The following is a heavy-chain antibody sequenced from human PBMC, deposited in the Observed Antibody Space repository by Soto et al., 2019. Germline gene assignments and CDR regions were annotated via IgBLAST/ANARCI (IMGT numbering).Heavy chain of an antibody. V-gene: IGHV4-34*01. CDR3: ASGNYGDFQGALWY. Sequence: QVQLQQWGAGLLKPSETLSLTCAVYGGSFSGYYWSWIRQPPGKGLEWIGEINHSGSTNYNPSLKSRVTLPVDTSKTQFSLKLSSVTAADTAVYYCASGNYGDFQGALWYWGQGTLVTVSS. CDR1: GGSFSGYY. J-gene: IGHJ4*02. CDR2: INHSGST. D-gene: IGHD4-17*01.